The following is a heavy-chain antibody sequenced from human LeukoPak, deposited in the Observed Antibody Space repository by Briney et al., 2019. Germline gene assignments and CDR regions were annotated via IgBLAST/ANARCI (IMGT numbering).Heavy chain of an antibody. Sequence: PGGSLRLSCAASGFTVSDYAMTWVRQAPGKGLEWVSSISASGLMTYYADSVKGRFTVSRDNSKNSLYLQMNSLTAADTAVYYCAKSNGYGLIDIWGQGTMVTVSS. CDR1: GFTVSDYA. D-gene: IGHD3-10*01. V-gene: IGHV3-23*01. CDR2: ISASGLMT. J-gene: IGHJ3*02. CDR3: AKSNGYGLIDI.